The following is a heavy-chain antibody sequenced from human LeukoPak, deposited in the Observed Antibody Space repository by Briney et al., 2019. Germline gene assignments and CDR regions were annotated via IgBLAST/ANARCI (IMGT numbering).Heavy chain of an antibody. Sequence: SETLSLTCTVSGGSISSGDYYWSWIRQPPGKGLEWIGYIYYSGSTNYNPSLKSRVTMSVDTSKNQFSLSLRSVTAADTAVYYCARVRYEGFDPWGQGTLVTVSS. J-gene: IGHJ5*02. D-gene: IGHD1-1*01. CDR1: GGSISSGDYY. CDR3: ARVRYEGFDP. V-gene: IGHV4-61*08. CDR2: IYYSGST.